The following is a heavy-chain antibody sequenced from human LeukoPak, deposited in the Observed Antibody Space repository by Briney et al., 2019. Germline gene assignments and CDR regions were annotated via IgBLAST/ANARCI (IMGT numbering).Heavy chain of an antibody. D-gene: IGHD4-17*01. CDR1: GFTFSSYG. V-gene: IGHV3-30*02. J-gene: IGHJ4*02. Sequence: GGSLGLSCAASGFTFSSYGMHWVRQAPGKGLEWVAFIRYDGSNKYYADSVKGRFTISRDNSKNTLYLQMNSLRAEDTAVYYCARTTVTTYDYWGQGTLVTVSS. CDR3: ARTTVTTYDY. CDR2: IRYDGSNK.